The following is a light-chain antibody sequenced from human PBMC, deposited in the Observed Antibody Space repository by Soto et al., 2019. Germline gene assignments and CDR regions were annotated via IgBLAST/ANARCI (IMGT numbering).Light chain of an antibody. CDR3: QQYNSYPLT. CDR1: QGISNY. Sequence: DIQMSQSPSSLSASVGAIVTSTCRASQGISNYLAWFQQKPGKAPKSLIYAGSSLPRGVPSKFSGSGYGTDFTLTISSLQPEDFATYYCQQYNSYPLTCGGWTKVEIK. J-gene: IGKJ4*02. CDR2: AGS. V-gene: IGKV1-16*02.